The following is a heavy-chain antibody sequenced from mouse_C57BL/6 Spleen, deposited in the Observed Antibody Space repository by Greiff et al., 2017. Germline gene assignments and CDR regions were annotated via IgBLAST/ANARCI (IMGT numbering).Heavy chain of an antibody. D-gene: IGHD2-5*01. Sequence: QVQLQQPGAELVKPGSSVKLSCKASGYTFTSYWMYWLKQRPIQSLEWIGNIDPSDSETHYNQKFKDKATLTVDKSSNTAYMQLSSLTSADSAVYYCARGDSNYSSYFDYWGQGTTLTVSS. CDR1: GYTFTSYW. J-gene: IGHJ2*01. CDR3: ARGDSNYSSYFDY. V-gene: IGHV1-52*01. CDR2: IDPSDSET.